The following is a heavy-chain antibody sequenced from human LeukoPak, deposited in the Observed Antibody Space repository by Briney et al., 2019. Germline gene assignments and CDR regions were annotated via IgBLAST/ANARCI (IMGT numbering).Heavy chain of an antibody. CDR2: VSAFNRNT. V-gene: IGHV1-18*04. J-gene: IGHJ4*02. D-gene: IGHD2-2*01. Sequence: ASVKVSCKASGYTFTGYYMHWVRQAPGQGLEWMGWVSAFNRNTNYAQKFQGRVTMTTDTSTSTAYMDLRSLRSDDTAVYYCARVFRYCSDTSCLYFDHWGQGTLVTVSS. CDR1: GYTFTGYY. CDR3: ARVFRYCSDTSCLYFDH.